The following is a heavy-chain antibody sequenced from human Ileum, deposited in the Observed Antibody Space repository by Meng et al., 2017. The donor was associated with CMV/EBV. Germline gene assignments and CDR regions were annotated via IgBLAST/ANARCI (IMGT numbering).Heavy chain of an antibody. CDR2: IQYDGSNK. J-gene: IGHJ4*02. V-gene: IGHV3-30*02. Sequence: QVRLVESGGGVVQPGGSLRLSCAASGFAFSSYGMHWVRQAPGRWLEWVAFIQYDGSNKYNVDSVKGRFTISRDNSKSMLYLQMNSLRAEDTAIYYCAKESVAGDYWGRGTLVTVSS. D-gene: IGHD6-19*01. CDR1: GFAFSSYG. CDR3: AKESVAGDY.